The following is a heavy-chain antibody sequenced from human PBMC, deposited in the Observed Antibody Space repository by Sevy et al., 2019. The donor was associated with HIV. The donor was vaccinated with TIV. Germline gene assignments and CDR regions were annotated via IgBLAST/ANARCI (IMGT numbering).Heavy chain of an antibody. CDR2: ISGSSSYI. D-gene: IGHD3-10*01. V-gene: IGHV3-21*06. CDR3: ARGRDDPRADCFDH. Sequence: GGSLRLSCAASGFTFNLYSMNWVRQAPGKGLEWVSSISGSSSYICYADSVRGRFTISRDNAKNSLYLQMHSLRADDTAVYYCARGRDDPRADCFDHWGQGTLVTVSS. J-gene: IGHJ4*02. CDR1: GFTFNLYS.